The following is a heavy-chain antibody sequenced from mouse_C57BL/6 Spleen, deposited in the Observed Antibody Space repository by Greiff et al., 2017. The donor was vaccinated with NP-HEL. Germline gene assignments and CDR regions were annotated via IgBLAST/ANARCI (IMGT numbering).Heavy chain of an antibody. V-gene: IGHV1-69*01. J-gene: IGHJ4*01. CDR3: ARRWLPLYAMDY. D-gene: IGHD2-3*01. CDR1: GYTFTSYW. CDR2: IDPSDSYT. Sequence: QVQLQQSGAELVMPGASVKLSCKASGYTFTSYWMHWVKQRPGQGLEWIGEIDPSDSYTNYNQKFKGKSTLTVDKSSSTAYMQLSSLTSEDSAVYYCARRWLPLYAMDYWGQGTSVTVSS.